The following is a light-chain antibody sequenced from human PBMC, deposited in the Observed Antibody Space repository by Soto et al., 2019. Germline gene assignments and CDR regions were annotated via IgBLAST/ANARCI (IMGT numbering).Light chain of an antibody. CDR2: DNN. V-gene: IGLV1-51*01. CDR1: SSNIGNNY. Sequence: QSVLTQSPSVSAAPGQKVTISCSGSSSNIGNNYVSWYQHLPGTAPKLLIYDNNKRPAGIPDLFSGSKSGTSGTLDITGLQTGDEGDYYCATWDASLPGEVFGGGTKLTVL. CDR3: ATWDASLPGEV. J-gene: IGLJ2*01.